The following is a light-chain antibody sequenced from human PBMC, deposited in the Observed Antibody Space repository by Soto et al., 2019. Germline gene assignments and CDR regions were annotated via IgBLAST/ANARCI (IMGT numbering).Light chain of an antibody. V-gene: IGKV1-5*01. Sequence: DIQMTQSPSTLSVSVGDRVTIPCRASEDINTSLAWYQQKPGKAPKLLIDGASALMNGVPSTFSGSGSGTEVALTISCLQTDDFETYYCQHFDTFPWTFGQGTKVDIK. CDR1: EDINTS. J-gene: IGKJ1*01. CDR3: QHFDTFPWT. CDR2: GAS.